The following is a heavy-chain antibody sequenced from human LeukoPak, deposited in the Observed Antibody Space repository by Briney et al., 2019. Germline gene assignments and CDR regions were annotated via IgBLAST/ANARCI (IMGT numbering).Heavy chain of an antibody. D-gene: IGHD2-2*01. CDR3: ARGGIVVVPAASNNWFDP. Sequence: ASAKVSCKASGYTFTSYYMHWVRQAPGQGLEWMGIINPSGGSTSYAQKFQGRVTMTRDMSTSTVYMELSSLRSEDTAVYYCARGGIVVVPAASNNWFDPWGQGTLVTVSS. CDR1: GYTFTSYY. J-gene: IGHJ5*02. CDR2: INPSGGST. V-gene: IGHV1-46*01.